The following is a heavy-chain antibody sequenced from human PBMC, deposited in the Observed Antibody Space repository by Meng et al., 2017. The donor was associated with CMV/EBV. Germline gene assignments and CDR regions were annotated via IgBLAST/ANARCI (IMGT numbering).Heavy chain of an antibody. CDR1: GYSISSGYY. D-gene: IGHD6-13*01. J-gene: IGHJ6*02. CDR3: ARGGQMNRRIAAAGYYYYYGMDV. V-gene: IGHV4-38-2*02. Sequence: SETLSLTCTVSGYSISSGYYWGWIRQPPGKGLEWIGSIYHSGSTYYNPSLKSRVTISVDTSKNQFSLKLSSVTAADTAVYYCARGGQMNRRIAAAGYYYYYGMDVWGQGTTVTVSS. CDR2: IYHSGST.